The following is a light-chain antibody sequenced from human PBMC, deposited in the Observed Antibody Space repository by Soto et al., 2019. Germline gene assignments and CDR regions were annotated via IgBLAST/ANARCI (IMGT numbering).Light chain of an antibody. CDR1: SSDVGSYNY. CDR2: DVS. J-gene: IGLJ2*01. CDR3: SSYAGSKMVI. Sequence: QSALTQPHSVSGSPGQSVAISCTGTSSDVGSYNYVSWYQQHPGRAPKLMIYDVSERPSGVPDRFSASKSGYTASLTISGLQAEDEADYYCSSYAGSKMVIFGGGTKLTVL. V-gene: IGLV2-11*01.